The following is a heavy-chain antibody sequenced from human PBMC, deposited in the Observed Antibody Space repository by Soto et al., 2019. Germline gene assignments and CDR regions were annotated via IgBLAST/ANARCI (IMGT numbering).Heavy chain of an antibody. CDR3: AKMGSSYQLLLGNWFDP. CDR1: GFTFSSYA. Sequence: GGSLRLSCAVSGFTFSSYAMSWVRQAPGKGLEWVSAISGSGGSTYYADSVKGRFTISRDNSKNTLYLQMNSLRAEDTAVYYCAKMGSSYQLLLGNWFDPWGQGTLVTVSS. D-gene: IGHD2-2*01. V-gene: IGHV3-23*01. J-gene: IGHJ5*02. CDR2: ISGSGGST.